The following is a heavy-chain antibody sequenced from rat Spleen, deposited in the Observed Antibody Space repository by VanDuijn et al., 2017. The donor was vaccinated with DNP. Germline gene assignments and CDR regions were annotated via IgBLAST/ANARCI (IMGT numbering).Heavy chain of an antibody. V-gene: IGHV2-6*01. CDR1: GFSLTSYT. CDR3: ASNNYFDY. CDR2: ISSGGST. J-gene: IGHJ2*01. Sequence: QVQLKESGPGLVQPSQTLSLTCTVSGFSLTSYTVSWVRQPPGKGLEWIAAISSGGSTYYNSALKSRLSISRDTSKSQVFLKMNSLQTEDTAMYFCASNNYFDYWGQGVMVTVSS.